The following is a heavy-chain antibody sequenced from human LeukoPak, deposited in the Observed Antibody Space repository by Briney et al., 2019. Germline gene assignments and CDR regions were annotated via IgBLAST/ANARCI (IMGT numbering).Heavy chain of an antibody. CDR2: ISSSSSYI. Sequence: GGSLRLSCAASGFTFSSYTINWVRQAPGKGLEWVSSISSSSSYIYYADSVKGRFTISRDNSKNTLFLQMNSLRVEDTAVYFCAKDQGTTHYLYYMDVWGKGTTVTVSS. V-gene: IGHV3-21*01. CDR3: AKDQGTTHYLYYMDV. CDR1: GFTFSSYT. D-gene: IGHD2-2*01. J-gene: IGHJ6*03.